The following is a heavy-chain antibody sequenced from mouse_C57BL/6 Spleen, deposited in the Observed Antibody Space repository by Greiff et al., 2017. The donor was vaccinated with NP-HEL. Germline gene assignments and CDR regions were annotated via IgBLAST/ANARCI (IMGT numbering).Heavy chain of an antibody. CDR3: ARPVITTVVARDYFDY. Sequence: VKLVESGAELARPGASVKMSCKASGYTFTSYTMHWVKQRPGQGLEWIGYINPSSGYTKYNQKFKDKATLTADKSSSTAYMQLSSLTSEDSAVYYCARPVITTVVARDYFDYWGQGTTLTVSS. J-gene: IGHJ2*01. CDR2: INPSSGYT. CDR1: GYTFTSYT. V-gene: IGHV1-4*01. D-gene: IGHD1-1*01.